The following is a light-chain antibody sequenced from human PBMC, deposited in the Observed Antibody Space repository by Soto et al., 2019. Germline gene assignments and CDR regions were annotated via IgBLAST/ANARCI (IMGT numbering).Light chain of an antibody. CDR3: QQYGDSPLT. CDR2: GAS. Sequence: EVVLTQSPGTLSLSPGERATLSCRASQNVYINSLAWYQQKPGQPPRLLIYGASTRAAGIPERISGSGSGADFVLSIDGLEPEDFAIYYCQQYGDSPLTFGPGTRVD. CDR1: QNVYINS. J-gene: IGKJ3*01. V-gene: IGKV3-20*01.